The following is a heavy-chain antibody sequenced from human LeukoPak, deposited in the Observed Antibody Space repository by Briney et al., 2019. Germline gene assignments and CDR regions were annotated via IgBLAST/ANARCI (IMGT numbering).Heavy chain of an antibody. Sequence: GGSLRLSCAASGFTFSSYGMHWVRQAPGKGLEWVAVIWYDGSNKYYADSVKGRFTISRDNSKNTLYLQMNSLRAEDTAVYYCARAYDGTGSHYYYYMDVWGKGTTVTVSS. V-gene: IGHV3-33*01. J-gene: IGHJ6*03. D-gene: IGHD3-22*01. CDR1: GFTFSSYG. CDR2: IWYDGSNK. CDR3: ARAYDGTGSHYYYYMDV.